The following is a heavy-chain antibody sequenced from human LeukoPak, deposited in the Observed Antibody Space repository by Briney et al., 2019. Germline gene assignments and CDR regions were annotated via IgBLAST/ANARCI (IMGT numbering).Heavy chain of an antibody. Sequence: PGGSLRLSCAASGFTFSSYSMNWVRQAPGKGLEWVANINQDGTEKYYVDSVKGRFTISRDYAKNSLYLQMNSLRVEDTAVYYCAKVAKYYYGPETYYFFEQWGQGTPVTASS. J-gene: IGHJ4*02. V-gene: IGHV3-7*01. CDR1: GFTFSSYS. D-gene: IGHD3-10*01. CDR3: AKVAKYYYGPETYYFFEQ. CDR2: INQDGTEK.